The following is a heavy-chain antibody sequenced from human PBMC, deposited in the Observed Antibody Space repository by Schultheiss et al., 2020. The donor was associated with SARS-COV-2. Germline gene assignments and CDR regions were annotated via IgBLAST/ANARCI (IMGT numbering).Heavy chain of an antibody. D-gene: IGHD3-3*01. Sequence: SETLSLTCTVSGDSLSGSSYYWGWIRQPPGKGLEWIGDIYYSGSTYYNPSLKSRVTISVDTSKNQFSLKLTSLTAADTAIYYCARGNDFVYFFDSWGQGTLVTVSS. J-gene: IGHJ4*02. CDR1: GDSLSGSSYY. CDR2: IYYSGST. V-gene: IGHV4-39*01. CDR3: ARGNDFVYFFDS.